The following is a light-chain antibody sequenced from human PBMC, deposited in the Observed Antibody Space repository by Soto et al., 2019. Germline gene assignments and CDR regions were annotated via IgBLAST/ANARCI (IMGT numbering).Light chain of an antibody. CDR3: STSDASLSGHV. J-gene: IGLJ3*02. CDR1: SSNIGNNV. Sequence: QSVLTQPPSASGTPGQTVTISCSGASSNIGNNVVSWYQQVPGTAPKLLIYSDDQRPSGVPARVSGSTSGTSASLSISGLRSEDEADDYCSTSDASLSGHVFGGGTKLTVL. V-gene: IGLV1-47*02. CDR2: SDD.